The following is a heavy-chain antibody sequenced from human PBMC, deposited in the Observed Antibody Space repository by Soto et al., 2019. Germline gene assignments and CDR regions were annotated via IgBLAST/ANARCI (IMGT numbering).Heavy chain of an antibody. Sequence: EVQLVESGGGLGKPGGSLRLSCAASGFTFSSYSMNWVRQAPGKGLEWVSSISSSSSYIYYADSVKGRFTISRDNAKNSLYLQMNSLRAEDTAVYYCARGNSSGWDFDYWGQGTLVTVSS. V-gene: IGHV3-21*01. D-gene: IGHD6-19*01. J-gene: IGHJ4*02. CDR1: GFTFSSYS. CDR2: ISSSSSYI. CDR3: ARGNSSGWDFDY.